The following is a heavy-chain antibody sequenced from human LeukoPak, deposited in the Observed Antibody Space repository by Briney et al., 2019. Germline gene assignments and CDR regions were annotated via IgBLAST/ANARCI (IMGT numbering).Heavy chain of an antibody. Sequence: GGSLRLSCAASGFSFSSYGMHWVRQVPGKGLEWVANIKQDGSEKYYVDSVKGRFTISRDNAKNSLHLQVNSLRAEDTAVYYCVRERFHGSGAPKFDFWGQGTLVTVSS. V-gene: IGHV3-7*01. D-gene: IGHD3-10*01. CDR2: IKQDGSEK. CDR3: VRERFHGSGAPKFDF. J-gene: IGHJ4*02. CDR1: GFSFSSYG.